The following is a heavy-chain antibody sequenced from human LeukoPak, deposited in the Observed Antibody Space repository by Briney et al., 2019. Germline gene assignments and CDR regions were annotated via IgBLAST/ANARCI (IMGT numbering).Heavy chain of an antibody. Sequence: ASVKVSCKASGYIFTGNYMHWVRQAPGQGLEWMGWISAYNGNTNYAQKLQGRVTMTTGTSTSTAYMELRSLRSDDTAVYYCARDARGGIYDYWGQGTLVTVSS. V-gene: IGHV1-18*04. D-gene: IGHD6-13*01. CDR2: ISAYNGNT. CDR3: ARDARGGIYDY. CDR1: GYIFTGNY. J-gene: IGHJ4*02.